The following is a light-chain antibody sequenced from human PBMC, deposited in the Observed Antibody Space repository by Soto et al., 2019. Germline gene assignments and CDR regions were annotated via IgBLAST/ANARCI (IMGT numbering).Light chain of an antibody. J-gene: IGKJ1*01. CDR1: QSISTW. CDR2: KAS. Sequence: DIQMTQSPSTLSASVGDRVSITCRASQSISTWLAWYQQKPGKAPNVLIYKASNLKNGVPSRFSGSGFGTEFSLTINSLQPDDSGSYYCQHTRTFGQGTKVEVK. CDR3: QHTRT. V-gene: IGKV1-5*03.